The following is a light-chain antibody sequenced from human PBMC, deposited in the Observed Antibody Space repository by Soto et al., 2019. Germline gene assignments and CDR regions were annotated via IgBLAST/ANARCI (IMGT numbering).Light chain of an antibody. CDR1: QSVTSNY. V-gene: IGKV3-20*01. CDR2: GAS. CDR3: QHYVTSLTT. Sequence: EIVLTQSPGTLSLSPGERATLSCGASQSVTSNYLAWYQQKPGQAPRLLIFGASIRVTGIPDRFIGSGSGTDFTHTISRLEPEDFAVYYCQHYVTSLTTFGQGTKVEVK. J-gene: IGKJ1*01.